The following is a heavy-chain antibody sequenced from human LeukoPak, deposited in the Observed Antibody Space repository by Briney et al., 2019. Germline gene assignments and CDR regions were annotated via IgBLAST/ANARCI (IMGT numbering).Heavy chain of an antibody. CDR2: IYYSGST. D-gene: IGHD6-13*01. CDR3: PRAYISRVPFDY. J-gene: IGHJ4*02. CDR1: GRSISSYY. Sequence: SETLSLTFTVSGRSISSYYWNWIRRSPGKGLEWIGYIYYSGSTNYNPSLESRLTISVDTSKNQFSLKLSSVTAADTAVYYCPRAYISRVPFDYWGQGTLVTVSS. V-gene: IGHV4-59*08.